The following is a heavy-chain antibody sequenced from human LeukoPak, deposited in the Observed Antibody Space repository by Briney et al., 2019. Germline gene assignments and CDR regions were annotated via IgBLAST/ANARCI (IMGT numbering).Heavy chain of an antibody. CDR2: IIPIFGTA. Sequence: ASVKVSCKASGGIFSSYAISWVRQAPGQGLEWMGGIIPIFGTANYAQKFQGRVTITTDESTSTAYMELSSLRSEDTAVYYCVVWGESMDYWGQGTLVTVSS. D-gene: IGHD3-16*01. CDR3: VVWGESMDY. J-gene: IGHJ4*02. V-gene: IGHV1-69*05. CDR1: GGIFSSYA.